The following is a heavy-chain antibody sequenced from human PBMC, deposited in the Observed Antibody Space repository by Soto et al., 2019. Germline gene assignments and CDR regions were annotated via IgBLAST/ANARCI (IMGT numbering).Heavy chain of an antibody. J-gene: IGHJ4*02. Sequence: ASVKVSCKASGYTFTGYYMHWVRQAPGQGLEWMGWINPNSGGTNYAQKFQGRVTMTRDTSISTAYMELSRLRSDDTAVYYCARRSRGYSGYDQGLDYWGQGTLVTVS. CDR1: GYTFTGYY. CDR3: ARRSRGYSGYDQGLDY. D-gene: IGHD5-12*01. V-gene: IGHV1-2*02. CDR2: INPNSGGT.